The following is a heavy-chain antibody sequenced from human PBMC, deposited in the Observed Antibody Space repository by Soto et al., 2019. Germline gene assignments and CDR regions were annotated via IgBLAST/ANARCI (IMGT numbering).Heavy chain of an antibody. V-gene: IGHV2-5*02. Sequence: QITLKESGPALVKPTQTLTLTCTFSGFSLSTSGVGVGWIRQPPGEALEWLALIYWDDYKHFSPSLESRLTITKDTSKTQVVLTMAKLDPVDPATYSCVHKGGGDRILDYWGQGTLVTVSS. D-gene: IGHD3-16*01. CDR1: GFSLSTSGVG. J-gene: IGHJ4*02. CDR2: IYWDDYK. CDR3: VHKGGGDRILDY.